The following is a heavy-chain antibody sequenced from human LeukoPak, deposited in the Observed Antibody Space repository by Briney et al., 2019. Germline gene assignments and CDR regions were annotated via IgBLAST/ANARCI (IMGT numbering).Heavy chain of an antibody. V-gene: IGHV3-30*02. Sequence: PGGSLRLSCAASGFNFSTYGMHWLRQAPGKGPESVALIRHDGSETYHAESVKGRFTISRDDSKNAFYLQMNSLRAEDTAVYYCAKANRGHLSHYYGVDVWGQGTTVVVSS. D-gene: IGHD3-10*01. CDR1: GFNFSTYG. CDR3: AKANRGHLSHYYGVDV. CDR2: IRHDGSET. J-gene: IGHJ6*02.